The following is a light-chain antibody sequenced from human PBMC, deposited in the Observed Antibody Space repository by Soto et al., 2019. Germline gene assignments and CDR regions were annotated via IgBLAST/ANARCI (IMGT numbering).Light chain of an antibody. V-gene: IGLV2-23*03. CDR1: SSDVGSYNL. CDR3: CSYAGSSTFVV. J-gene: IGLJ3*02. Sequence: QSVLTQPASVSGSPGQWFTISGTGTSSDVGSYNLVSWYQQHPGKAPKLMIYEGSKRPSGVSNRFSGSKSGNTASLTISGLQAEDEADYYCCSYAGSSTFVVFGGGTKLTVL. CDR2: EGS.